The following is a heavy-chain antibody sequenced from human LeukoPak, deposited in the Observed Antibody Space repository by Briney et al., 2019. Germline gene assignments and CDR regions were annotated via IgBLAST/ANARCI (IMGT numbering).Heavy chain of an antibody. D-gene: IGHD2-2*01. J-gene: IGHJ3*02. CDR1: GVSVSDGRYY. V-gene: IGHV4-31*03. Sequence: SETLSLTCNVSGVSVSDGRYYWTWIRHHPTRGLEWIGYKYYSGSAKYNPSLKSRLTISIDTAKNQFSLQLSSVTAADTDTYYCATPYCSSLSCLDVFNMWGQGTRVTVSS. CDR3: ATPYCSSLSCLDVFNM. CDR2: KYYSGSA.